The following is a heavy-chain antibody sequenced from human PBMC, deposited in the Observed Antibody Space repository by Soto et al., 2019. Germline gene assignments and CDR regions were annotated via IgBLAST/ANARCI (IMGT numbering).Heavy chain of an antibody. Sequence: PSETLSLTCTVSGGSISSGGYYWSWIRQHPGKGLEWIGYIYYSGNTYYNPSLKSRVTISVDTSKNQFSLKLNSVTAADTAVYYCARVDYGGNSDFDYWGQGTLVTAPQ. CDR2: IYYSGNT. J-gene: IGHJ4*02. V-gene: IGHV4-31*03. CDR3: ARVDYGGNSDFDY. CDR1: GGSISSGGYY. D-gene: IGHD4-17*01.